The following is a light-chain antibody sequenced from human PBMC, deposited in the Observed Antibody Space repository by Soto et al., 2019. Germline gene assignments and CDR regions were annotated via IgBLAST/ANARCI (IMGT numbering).Light chain of an antibody. CDR1: QGISNY. CDR2: SAS. CDR3: QKYDSAPLT. Sequence: DVQMTHSPSSLSAHVGDRVTISCLARQGISNYLSWYQQKPGKGLRLLIYSASTLQSGAPSRFSGSGSVTDFTLTISSLQPQDVATYFCQKYDSAPLTFGPGTKVDI. J-gene: IGKJ3*01. V-gene: IGKV1-27*01.